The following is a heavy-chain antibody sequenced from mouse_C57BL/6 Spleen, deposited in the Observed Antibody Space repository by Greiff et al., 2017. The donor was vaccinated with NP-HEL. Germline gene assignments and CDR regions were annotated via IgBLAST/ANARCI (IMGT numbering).Heavy chain of an antibody. Sequence: EVQLQQSGPELVKPGASVKISCKASGYTFTDYYMNWVKQSHGKSLEWIGDINPNNGGTSYNQKFKGKATLTVDKSSSTAYMELRSLTSEDSAVYYCASYYGNYRYAMDYWGQGTSVTVSS. CDR3: ASYYGNYRYAMDY. D-gene: IGHD2-1*01. V-gene: IGHV1-26*01. CDR2: INPNNGGT. J-gene: IGHJ4*01. CDR1: GYTFTDYY.